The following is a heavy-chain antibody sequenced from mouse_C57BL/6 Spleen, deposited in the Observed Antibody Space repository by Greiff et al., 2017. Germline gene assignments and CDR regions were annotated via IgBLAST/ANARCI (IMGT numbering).Heavy chain of an antibody. J-gene: IGHJ1*03. Sequence: EVQVVESGGDLVKPGGSLTLSCAASGFTFSSYGMSWVRQTPDKRLQWVATISSGGSYTYYPASVKGRFTISRDNAKNTLYLQMSSLKSEDTAMYYCARQNYGSSPNWYFDVWGTGTTVTGSS. CDR2: ISSGGSYT. CDR1: GFTFSSYG. V-gene: IGHV5-6*01. CDR3: ARQNYGSSPNWYFDV. D-gene: IGHD1-1*01.